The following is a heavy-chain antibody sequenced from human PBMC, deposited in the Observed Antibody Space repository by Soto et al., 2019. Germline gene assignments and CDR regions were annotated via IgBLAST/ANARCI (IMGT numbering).Heavy chain of an antibody. CDR3: ARGGSGSYRMFDY. Sequence: QVQLVQSGAEVKKPGASVTVSCQASGFTFNTYVITWVRQPLGQGLEWLGWISVYHGNTNYAHTVQGRVTMTTDTSTSTAYMELRSLRSDDTAVYYCARGGSGSYRMFDYWGQGTLVTVSS. D-gene: IGHD1-26*01. CDR2: ISVYHGNT. CDR1: GFTFNTYV. V-gene: IGHV1-18*01. J-gene: IGHJ4*02.